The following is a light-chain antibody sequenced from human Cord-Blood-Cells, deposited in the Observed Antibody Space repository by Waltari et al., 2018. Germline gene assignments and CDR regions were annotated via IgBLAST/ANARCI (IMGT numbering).Light chain of an antibody. V-gene: IGKV1-5*03. J-gene: IGKJ1*01. CDR2: KAA. CDR1: QSISSW. Sequence: IQMTQSSSPLSASVGHRVTLTCRASQSISSWLALYQQKTGKAPKLLIYKAASLESGVPSRFSGSGCGTEFTPTISSLQPDDFATYYCQQYNSYSWTFGQGTKVEIK. CDR3: QQYNSYSWT.